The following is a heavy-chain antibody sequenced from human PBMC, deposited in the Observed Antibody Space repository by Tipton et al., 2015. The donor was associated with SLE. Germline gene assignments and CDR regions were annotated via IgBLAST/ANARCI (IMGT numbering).Heavy chain of an antibody. J-gene: IGHJ4*02. Sequence: QLVQSGAEVKKPGASVKVSCKASGYTFTGYYMHWVRQAPGQGLEWMGWINPNSGGTNYAQKFQGRVTMTRDTSISTAYMDLSRLRSDDTAVYYCARDAGYYDFWSGSSPFDYWGQGTLVTVSS. CDR2: INPNSGGT. D-gene: IGHD3-3*01. V-gene: IGHV1-2*02. CDR1: GYTFTGYY. CDR3: ARDAGYYDFWSGSSPFDY.